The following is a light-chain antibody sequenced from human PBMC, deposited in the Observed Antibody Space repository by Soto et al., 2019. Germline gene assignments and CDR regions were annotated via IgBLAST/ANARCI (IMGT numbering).Light chain of an antibody. V-gene: IGKV4-1*01. J-gene: IGKJ4*01. CDR1: QSVLYRSNNKNY. Sequence: DIVMTQSPASLAVSLGERATINCKSSQSVLYRSNNKNYLAWYQQKPGQPPKLLIYWASTRESGVPDRFSGSESGTDFTLTISSLQAEDVAVYYCQQYYSSPLTFGGGTKVEIK. CDR2: WAS. CDR3: QQYYSSPLT.